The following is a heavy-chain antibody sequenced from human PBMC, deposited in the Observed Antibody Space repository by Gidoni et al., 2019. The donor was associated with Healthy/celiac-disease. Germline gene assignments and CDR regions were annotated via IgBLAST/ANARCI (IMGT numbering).Heavy chain of an antibody. Sequence: QVQLQQWGAGLLKPSETLSTCAVYCGSFSGYYCSWIRQPPGKGLEWIGEINHSGSTNYNPSLKSRVTISVDTSKNQFSLKLSSVTAADTAVYYCASRSSSWYRRGLDYWGQGTLVTVSS. V-gene: IGHV4-34*01. J-gene: IGHJ4*02. CDR1: CGSFSGYY. CDR3: ASRSSSWYRRGLDY. CDR2: INHSGST. D-gene: IGHD6-13*01.